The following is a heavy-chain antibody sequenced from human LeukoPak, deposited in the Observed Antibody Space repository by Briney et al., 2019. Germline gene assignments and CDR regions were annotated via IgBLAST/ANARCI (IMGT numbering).Heavy chain of an antibody. CDR2: IIPIFRTA. CDR1: GGTFSSYA. CDR3: ARDQLRMTGHFAY. D-gene: IGHD1-20*01. Sequence: GASVKVSCKASGGTFSSYAISGVGQAPGQGVEWVGGIIPIFRTANTAQTLQGRATITAHESTSTADIELSSLRSEDTAVYYCARDQLRMTGHFAYWGQGTLVTASS. J-gene: IGHJ4*02. V-gene: IGHV1-69*13.